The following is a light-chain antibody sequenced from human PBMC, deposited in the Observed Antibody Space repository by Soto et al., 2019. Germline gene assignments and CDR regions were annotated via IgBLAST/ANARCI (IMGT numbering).Light chain of an antibody. J-gene: IGKJ5*01. Sequence: DIQMTQSPSFLSASLGDRVTISCRAIQAINTYLNWYQQKPGKAPKILIYGTSDLQNGVPSRFSGGGSGTDFTLTISSLQPEDFATYYCQQSYSTLLITFGQGTRLEV. CDR3: QQSYSTLLIT. CDR2: GTS. CDR1: QAINTY. V-gene: IGKV1-39*01.